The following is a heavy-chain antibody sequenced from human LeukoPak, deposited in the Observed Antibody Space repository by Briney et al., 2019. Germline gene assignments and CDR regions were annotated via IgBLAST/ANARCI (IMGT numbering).Heavy chain of an antibody. D-gene: IGHD3-16*01. CDR3: ARKSDYVWGSPDPYYYYYGMDV. J-gene: IGHJ6*02. Sequence: ASVKVSCKASGGTFSSYAISWVRQAPGQGLEWMGGLIPIFGTANYAQKFQGRVTITADESTSTAYMELSSLRSEDTAVYYCARKSDYVWGSPDPYYYYYGMDVWGQGTTVTVSS. CDR2: LIPIFGTA. V-gene: IGHV1-69*13. CDR1: GGTFSSYA.